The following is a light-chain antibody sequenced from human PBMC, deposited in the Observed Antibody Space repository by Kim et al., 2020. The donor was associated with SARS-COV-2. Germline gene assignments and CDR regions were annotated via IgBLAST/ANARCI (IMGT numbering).Light chain of an antibody. CDR3: QQYGTYRT. CDR1: QNIGTW. J-gene: IGKJ1*01. V-gene: IGKV1-5*03. CDR2: KAS. Sequence: DIQMTQSPSTLSASVGDRVSITCRASQNIGTWLAWYQQKPGRAPKRLIYKASSLESGVPSRFSGSGSGTEFTLIINSLQPDDFAIYYCQQYGTYRTFGQGTKVDIK.